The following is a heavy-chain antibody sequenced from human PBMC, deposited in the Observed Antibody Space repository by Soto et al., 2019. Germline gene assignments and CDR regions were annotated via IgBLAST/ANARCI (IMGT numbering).Heavy chain of an antibody. Sequence: GGSLRLSCEVSGFPINKAWMGWVRQGPGKGLEWVGRLKSVSDGGKAEYTAPVKDRFTISRDDSKNMMYLQMKSLKAEDTAVYFCTTLRWNFWSTDWGQGTLVTV. V-gene: IGHV3-15*01. CDR3: TTLRWNFWSTD. CDR1: GFPINKAW. CDR2: LKSVSDGGKA. J-gene: IGHJ4*02. D-gene: IGHD3-3*01.